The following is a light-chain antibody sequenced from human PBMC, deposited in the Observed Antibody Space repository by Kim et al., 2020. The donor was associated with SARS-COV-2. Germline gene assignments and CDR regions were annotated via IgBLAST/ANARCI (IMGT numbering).Light chain of an antibody. Sequence: GQSITISCTGTSSDVGGYDHVSWYQQHPDKAPKLMIYDVSNRPWGVSNRFSGSKSGNTASLTISGLQAEDEADYYCTSYTSRTTWVFGGGTQLTVL. J-gene: IGLJ3*02. CDR1: SSDVGGYDH. CDR3: TSYTSRTTWV. CDR2: DVS. V-gene: IGLV2-14*04.